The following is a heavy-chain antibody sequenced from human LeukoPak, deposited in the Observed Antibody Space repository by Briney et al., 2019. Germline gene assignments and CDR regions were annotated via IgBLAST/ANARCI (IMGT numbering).Heavy chain of an antibody. Sequence: GGSLRLSCSASGCTFSRYAMHWVCQAQGQGMEYVSAISSNGGSTFYADSVKGRFTISRDNSKNTLYLQMSSLRAEDTAVYYCVKDGGYHGSGSSYYFDYWGQGTLVTVSS. J-gene: IGHJ4*02. CDR2: ISSNGGST. V-gene: IGHV3-64D*06. D-gene: IGHD3-10*01. CDR3: VKDGGYHGSGSSYYFDY. CDR1: GCTFSRYA.